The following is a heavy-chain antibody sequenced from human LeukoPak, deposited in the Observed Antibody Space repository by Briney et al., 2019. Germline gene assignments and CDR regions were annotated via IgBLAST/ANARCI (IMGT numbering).Heavy chain of an antibody. Sequence: PRTLSLTCSVSGGSISKIPYYWAWIRETPGKGLEWIANIYYSGNTYYNLSLKSPVTISVDTSKNHFALKLNSVTAADTAVYYCARSGPYCSGGSCYAYAMDVWGQGTTATVSS. CDR1: GGSISKIPYY. V-gene: IGHV4-39*02. CDR3: ARSGPYCSGGSCYAYAMDV. J-gene: IGHJ6*02. CDR2: IYYSGNT. D-gene: IGHD2-15*01.